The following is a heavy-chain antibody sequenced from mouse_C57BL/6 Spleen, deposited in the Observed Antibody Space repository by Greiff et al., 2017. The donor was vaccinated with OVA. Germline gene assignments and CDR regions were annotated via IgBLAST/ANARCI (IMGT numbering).Heavy chain of an antibody. CDR1: GYTFTSYW. J-gene: IGHJ3*01. CDR2: IQPNSGST. Sequence: QVQLQQPGAELVKPGASVKLSCKASGYTFTSYWMHWVKQRPGQGLEWIGMIQPNSGSTNYNEKFKSKATLTVDKSSSTAYMQLSSLTSEDSAVYYCARFGGGYSFAYWGQGTLVTVSA. D-gene: IGHD2-3*01. V-gene: IGHV1-64*01. CDR3: ARFGGGYSFAY.